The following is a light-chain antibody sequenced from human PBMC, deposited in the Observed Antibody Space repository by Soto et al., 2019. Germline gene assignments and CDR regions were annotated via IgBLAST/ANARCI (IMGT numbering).Light chain of an antibody. J-gene: IGLJ1*01. Sequence: QSALTQPASVSGSPGQSITISCTGTNSDVCRYNYVSWYQQQPGKAPKLMIYEVSNRPSGVSNRFSGSKSGNTASLTISGLQAEDEADYYCSSYTTSSTAYVFGIGTKLTVL. CDR3: SSYTTSSTAYV. V-gene: IGLV2-14*01. CDR2: EVS. CDR1: NSDVCRYNY.